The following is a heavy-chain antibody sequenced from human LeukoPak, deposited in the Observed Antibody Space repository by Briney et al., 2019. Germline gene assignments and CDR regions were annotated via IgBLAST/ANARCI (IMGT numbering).Heavy chain of an antibody. Sequence: ASVKVSCKPSGYTFTSYDINWVRQAPGQGLEWMGWMNPNSGNTGYAQKFQGRVTMTRNTSISTAYMELSSLRSEDTAVYYCARTDYDILTGYFYYYYYGMDVWGQGTTVTVSS. V-gene: IGHV1-8*01. J-gene: IGHJ6*02. D-gene: IGHD3-9*01. CDR1: GYTFTSYD. CDR2: MNPNSGNT. CDR3: ARTDYDILTGYFYYYYYGMDV.